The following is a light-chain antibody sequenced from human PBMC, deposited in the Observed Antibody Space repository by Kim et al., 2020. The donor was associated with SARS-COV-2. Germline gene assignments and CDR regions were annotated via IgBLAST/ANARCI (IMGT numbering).Light chain of an antibody. CDR3: QQLKSYPIT. V-gene: IGKV1-9*01. Sequence: SVGDRFRLTCRASQGISSYLAWYQQKPGKAPKLLIYAASTLQSGVPSRFSGSGSGTEFTLTIRSLQPEDFATYYCQQLKSYPITFGQGTRLEIK. J-gene: IGKJ5*01. CDR2: AAS. CDR1: QGISSY.